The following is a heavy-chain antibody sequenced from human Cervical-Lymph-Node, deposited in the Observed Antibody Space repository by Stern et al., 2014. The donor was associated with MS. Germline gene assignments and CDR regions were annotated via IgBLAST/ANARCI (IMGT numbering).Heavy chain of an antibody. V-gene: IGHV4-61*01. CDR1: GGSVSSQSFY. J-gene: IGHJ4*03. CDR3: ARMSHFGILVSPDDSDYXXXXX. D-gene: IGHD3-3*02. CDR2: VFYSGTR. Sequence: QVQLQESGPGLVKPSETLSLTCSVSGGSVSSQSFYWNWVRQSPGEGLEWLGYVFYSGTRSYNPSLKSRVTIAVDTSKNQFSLRLNSVTAADTAVYYCARMSHFGILVSPDDSDYXXXXXWGQGTVVTVSS.